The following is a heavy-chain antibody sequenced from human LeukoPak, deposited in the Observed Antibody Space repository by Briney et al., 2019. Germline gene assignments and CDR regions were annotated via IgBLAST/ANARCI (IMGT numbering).Heavy chain of an antibody. D-gene: IGHD6-19*01. CDR1: GFSVTSYD. J-gene: IGHJ4*02. Sequence: GGSLRLSCAVSGFSVTSYDMSWVRQAPGKGLEWNSAISLNGDTTYYADSVKGRFIISRDNSENKLYLQMNSLRTEDTAVYYCAQGYSSGWFPYWGQGSPVSVSS. CDR2: ISLNGDTT. CDR3: AQGYSSGWFPY. V-gene: IGHV3-23*01.